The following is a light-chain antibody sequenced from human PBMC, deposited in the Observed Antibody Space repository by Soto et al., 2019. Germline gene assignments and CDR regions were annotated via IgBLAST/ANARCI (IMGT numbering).Light chain of an antibody. CDR3: ATWDDSQNGYWV. CDR1: GSNIGSNF. J-gene: IGLJ3*02. V-gene: IGLV1-44*01. CDR2: GDH. Sequence: QSVLIQPPSASGTPGQRVTISCSGSGSNIGSNFVNWYQQVPGTAPKLLVYGDHLRLPGVPDRFSASKSGTSASLAISGLQSEDEAQYYCATWDDSQNGYWVFGGGTKLTVL.